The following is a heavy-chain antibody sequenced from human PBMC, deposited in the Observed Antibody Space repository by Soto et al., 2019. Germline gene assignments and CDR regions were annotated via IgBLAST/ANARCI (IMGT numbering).Heavy chain of an antibody. Sequence: EVQLLESGGGLVQPGGSLRLSCAASGFTFSSYAMSWVRQAPGKGLEWVSAISDSGGITYYADSVKGRFTVSRDNSKNTLYLQVNSLRDEDTAVYYCAKWLGYYYGMDVWGQGTTVTVSS. V-gene: IGHV3-23*01. D-gene: IGHD6-19*01. J-gene: IGHJ6*02. CDR3: AKWLGYYYGMDV. CDR1: GFTFSSYA. CDR2: ISDSGGIT.